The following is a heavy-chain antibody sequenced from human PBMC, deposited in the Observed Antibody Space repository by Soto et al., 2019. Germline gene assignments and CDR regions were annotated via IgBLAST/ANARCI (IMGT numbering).Heavy chain of an antibody. V-gene: IGHV4-59*01. D-gene: IGHD4-17*01. Sequence: QVQLQESGPGLVKPSETLSLTCTVSGGSISSYYWSWIRQPPGKGLEWIGYIYYSGSTNYNPSLKSRVTISVDTSKNQFSLKLSSVTAADTAVYYSARGSYGGYFDYWGQGTLVTVSS. CDR1: GGSISSYY. J-gene: IGHJ4*02. CDR3: ARGSYGGYFDY. CDR2: IYYSGST.